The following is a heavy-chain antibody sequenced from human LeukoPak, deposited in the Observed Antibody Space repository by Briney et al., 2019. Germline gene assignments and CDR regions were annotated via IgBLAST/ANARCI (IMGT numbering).Heavy chain of an antibody. V-gene: IGHV3-74*01. CDR1: GFTFSAAW. CDR2: IKTDGNYA. J-gene: IGHJ4*02. CDR3: ASFDSGYMTY. D-gene: IGHD5-12*01. Sequence: GGSLRLSCAASGFTFSAAWMHWVRQAPGKGLVWVSRIKTDGNYATYADPVKGRFTISRDNAKDTLYLQMSSLRAEDTAVYFCASFDSGYMTYWGRGTQVTVSS.